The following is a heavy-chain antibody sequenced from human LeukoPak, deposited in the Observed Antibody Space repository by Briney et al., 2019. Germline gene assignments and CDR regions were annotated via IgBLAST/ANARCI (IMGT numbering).Heavy chain of an antibody. V-gene: IGHV4-59*01. CDR1: GGSISSYY. CDR3: ARARQEIAAAGTRVWVANAFDI. CDR2: IYYSGST. D-gene: IGHD6-13*01. Sequence: PSETLSLTCTVSGGSISSYYWSWIRQPPGKGLEWIGYIYYSGSTNYNPSLKSRVTISVDTSKNQFSLKLSSVTAADTAVYYCARARQEIAAAGTRVWVANAFDIWGQGTMVTVSS. J-gene: IGHJ3*02.